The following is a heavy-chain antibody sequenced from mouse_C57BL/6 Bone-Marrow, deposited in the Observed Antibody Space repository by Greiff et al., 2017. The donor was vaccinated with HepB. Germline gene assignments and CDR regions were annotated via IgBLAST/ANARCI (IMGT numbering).Heavy chain of an antibody. CDR2: INPNNGGT. D-gene: IGHD1-1*01. V-gene: IGHV1-26*01. CDR3: ALYYYGSSWFAY. J-gene: IGHJ3*01. Sequence: VRLQQSGPELVKPGASVKISCKASGYTFTDYYMNWVKQSHGKSLEWIGDINPNNGGTSYNQKFKGKATLTVDKSSSTAYMELRSLTSEDSAVYYCALYYYGSSWFAYWGQGTLVTVSA. CDR1: GYTFTDYY.